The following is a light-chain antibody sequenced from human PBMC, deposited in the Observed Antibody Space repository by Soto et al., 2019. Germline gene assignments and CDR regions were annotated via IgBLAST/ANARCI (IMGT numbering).Light chain of an antibody. J-gene: IGKJ3*01. CDR2: DAS. V-gene: IGKV3-11*01. Sequence: EIVLTQSPATLSLSPGERATLSCRASQSVSSYLAWYQQKPGQAPRLLIYDASNRATGIPARFSGSGSGTDFTLTISSLAPEDFAVYYCQQRSIWPPAFTFGPGTKVDIK. CDR3: QQRSIWPPAFT. CDR1: QSVSSY.